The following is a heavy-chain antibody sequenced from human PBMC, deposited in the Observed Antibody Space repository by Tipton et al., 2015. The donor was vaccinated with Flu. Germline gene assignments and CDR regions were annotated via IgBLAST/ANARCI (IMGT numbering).Heavy chain of an antibody. CDR1: GYSISSGYY. Sequence: TLSLTCAVSGYSISSGYYWGWIRQPPGKGLEWIGSIYHGGSTYYNPSLKSRVTISVDTSKNQFSLKLSSLTVADTAVYYCTRDAHGSGSYSGWFDAWGQGALVTVSS. CDR3: TRDAHGSGSYSGWFDA. D-gene: IGHD3-10*01. V-gene: IGHV4-38-2*02. CDR2: IYHGGST. J-gene: IGHJ5*02.